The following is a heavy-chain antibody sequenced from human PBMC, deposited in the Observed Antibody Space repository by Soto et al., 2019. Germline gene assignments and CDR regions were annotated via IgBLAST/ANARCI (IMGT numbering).Heavy chain of an antibody. CDR3: AGGKDGDYYYYGMDV. CDR1: GFTVSSNY. V-gene: IGHV3-53*02. Sequence: EVQLVETGGGLIQPGGSLRLSCAASGFTVSSNYMSWVRQAPGKGLEWVSVIYSGGSTYYADSVKGRFTISRDNSKNTLYLQMNSLRAEDTAVYYCAGGKDGDYYYYGMDVWGQGTTVTVSS. J-gene: IGHJ6*02. D-gene: IGHD4-17*01. CDR2: IYSGGST.